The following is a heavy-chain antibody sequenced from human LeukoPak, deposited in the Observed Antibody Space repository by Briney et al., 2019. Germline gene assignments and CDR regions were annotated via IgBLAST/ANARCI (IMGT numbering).Heavy chain of an antibody. Sequence: GGSLRLSCAASGFTFSSYTMNWVRQAPGKGPEWVSYIGRSGSTMYYADSVQGRFTISRDSAKNSLYLQMNSLRAEDTAVYYCARVDYYGPGRGYMDVWGKGTTVTVSS. CDR2: IGRSGSTM. D-gene: IGHD3-10*01. J-gene: IGHJ6*03. V-gene: IGHV3-48*04. CDR1: GFTFSSYT. CDR3: ARVDYYGPGRGYMDV.